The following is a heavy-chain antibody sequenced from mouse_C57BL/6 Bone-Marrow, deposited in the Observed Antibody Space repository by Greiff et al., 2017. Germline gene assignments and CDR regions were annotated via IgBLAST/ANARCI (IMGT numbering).Heavy chain of an antibody. J-gene: IGHJ2*01. CDR1: GYAFTNYL. D-gene: IGHD1-1*01. CDR2: INPGSGGT. Sequence: QVQLQQSGAELVRPGTSVKVSCKASGYAFTNYLIEWVKQRPGQGLEWIGVINPGSGGTNYNEKFKGKATLTPDKSSSTAYMQLSSLTSEDSAVYFCARSGYYYGSSPVYFDYWGQGTTLTVSS. CDR3: ARSGYYYGSSPVYFDY. V-gene: IGHV1-54*01.